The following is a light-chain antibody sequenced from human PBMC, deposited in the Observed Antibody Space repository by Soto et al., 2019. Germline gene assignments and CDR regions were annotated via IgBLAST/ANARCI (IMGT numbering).Light chain of an antibody. CDR3: FSYTGSNNLLV. CDR2: EVS. CDR1: SSDVGAYKY. Sequence: QSVLTQPPSASGSPGQSVTISCTGTSSDVGAYKYVSWYQQHPGKAPKLMIYEVSMRPSGVPDRFSGSKSGKTASLTVSGLQAEDEADYYCFSYTGSNNLLVFGGGTKLTVL. V-gene: IGLV2-8*01. J-gene: IGLJ2*01.